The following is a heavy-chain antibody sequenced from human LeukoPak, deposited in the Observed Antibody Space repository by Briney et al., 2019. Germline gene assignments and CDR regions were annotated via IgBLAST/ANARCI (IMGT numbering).Heavy chain of an antibody. V-gene: IGHV4-34*01. CDR2: INHSGST. CDR1: GGSFSGYY. J-gene: IGHJ4*02. CDR3: ARTNFDWTSHDY. Sequence: SETLSLTCVLYGGSFSGYYWNWIRQPPGKGLEWIGEINHSGSTNYNPSLKSRVTISVDTSKSQLSLKLSSVTAADTAVYYCARTNFDWTSHDYWGQGTLVTVSS. D-gene: IGHD3-9*01.